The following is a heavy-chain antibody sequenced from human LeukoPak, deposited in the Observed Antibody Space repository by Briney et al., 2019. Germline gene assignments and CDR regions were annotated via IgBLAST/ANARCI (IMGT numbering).Heavy chain of an antibody. J-gene: IGHJ6*02. CDR2: MNPNGGNT. V-gene: IGHV1-8*01. Sequence: ASVKVSCKASGYTFTSYDINWVRQATGQGLEWMGWMNPNGGNTGYAQKFQGRDTMTRNTSISTAYMELSSLRSEDTAVYYCASHLSRFATRMSGYYYGMDVWGQGTTVTVSS. CDR1: GYTFTSYD. CDR3: ASHLSRFATRMSGYYYGMDV. D-gene: IGHD3-10*01.